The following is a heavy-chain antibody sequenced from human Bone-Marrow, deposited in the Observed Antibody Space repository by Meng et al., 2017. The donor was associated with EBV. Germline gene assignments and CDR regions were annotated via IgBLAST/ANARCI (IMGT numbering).Heavy chain of an antibody. CDR3: ARGLSVVPTDGWWFDT. V-gene: IGHV3-21*01. D-gene: IGHD2-2*01. CDR1: GFTFSSYS. CDR2: ISSSSSYI. Sequence: EVQLVESGGGLGKPGGSLRRSLSASGFTFSSYSMNWVRQAPGKGLEWVSSISSSSSYIYYADSVKGRFTISRDNAKNSLYLQMNSLRAEDTAVYYCARGLSVVPTDGWWFDTWGQGTLVTVSS. J-gene: IGHJ5*02.